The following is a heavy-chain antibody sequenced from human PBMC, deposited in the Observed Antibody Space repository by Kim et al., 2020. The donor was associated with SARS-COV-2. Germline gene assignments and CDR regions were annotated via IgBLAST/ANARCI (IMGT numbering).Heavy chain of an antibody. J-gene: IGHJ2*01. CDR2: IWYDGSNK. CDR1: GFTFSSYG. V-gene: IGHV3-33*06. D-gene: IGHD4-4*01. CDR3: AKDARRDGYSLYWYFDL. Sequence: GGSLRLSCAASGFTFSSYGMHWVRQAPGKGLEWVAVIWYDGSNKYYADSVKGRFTISRDNSKNTLYLQMNSLRAEDTAVYYCAKDARRDGYSLYWYFDLWGHGTLVTVSS.